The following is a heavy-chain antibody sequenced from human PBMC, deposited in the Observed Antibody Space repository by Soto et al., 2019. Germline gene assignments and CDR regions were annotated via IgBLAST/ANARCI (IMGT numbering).Heavy chain of an antibody. J-gene: IGHJ4*02. CDR1: GFTFSSYG. D-gene: IGHD6-13*01. Sequence: QVQLVESGGGVVQPGRSLRLSCAASGFTFSSYGMHWVRQAPGKGLEWVAVISYDGSNKYYADSVKGRFTISRDNSKNQLYLQMNSLRAEDTAVYYCAKDRPSYRSSWYHFDYWGQGTLVTVSS. CDR3: AKDRPSYRSSWYHFDY. CDR2: ISYDGSNK. V-gene: IGHV3-30*18.